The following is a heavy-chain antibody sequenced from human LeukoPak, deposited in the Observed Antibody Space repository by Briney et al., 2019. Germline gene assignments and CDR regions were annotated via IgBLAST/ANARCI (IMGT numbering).Heavy chain of an antibody. CDR1: GFTFSDYY. CDR3: ARHGSRITGTTAFDY. CDR2: IYYSGST. D-gene: IGHD1-20*01. J-gene: IGHJ4*02. V-gene: IGHV4-39*01. Sequence: GPLRLSCAASGFTFSDYYMSWIRQPPGKGLEWIGSIYYSGSTYYNPSLKSRVTISVDTSKNQFSLKLSSVTAADTAVYYCARHGSRITGTTAFDYWGQGTLVTVSS.